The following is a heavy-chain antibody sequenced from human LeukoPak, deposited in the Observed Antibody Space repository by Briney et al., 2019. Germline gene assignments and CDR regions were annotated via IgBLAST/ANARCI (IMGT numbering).Heavy chain of an antibody. CDR3: AREAAIKLNWFDP. J-gene: IGHJ5*02. Sequence: PGGSLRLSCAASGFTFSSYGMHWVRQAPGKGLEWVAVIWYDGSNKYYADSVKGRFTISRDNSKNTLYLQMNSLRAEDTAVYYCAREAAIKLNWFDPWGQGTLVTVSS. D-gene: IGHD6-25*01. CDR1: GFTFSSYG. CDR2: IWYDGSNK. V-gene: IGHV3-33*01.